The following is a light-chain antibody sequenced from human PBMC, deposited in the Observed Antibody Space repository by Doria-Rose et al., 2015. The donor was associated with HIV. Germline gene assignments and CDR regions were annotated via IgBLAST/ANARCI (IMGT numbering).Light chain of an antibody. Sequence: EIVLTQSPGTLPLSPGERATLSCRASQSFSSTYLAWYQQNPGQAPSLLIYDGSTRATGIPDRFSASGSGTDFTLTINRLEPEDFALYYCHQYGTSWTFGQGTKVEI. CDR1: QSFSSTY. V-gene: IGKV3-20*01. CDR2: DGS. J-gene: IGKJ1*01. CDR3: HQYGTSWT.